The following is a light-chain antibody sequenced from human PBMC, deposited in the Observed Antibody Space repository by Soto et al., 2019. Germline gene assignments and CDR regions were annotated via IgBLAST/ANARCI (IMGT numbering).Light chain of an antibody. CDR2: GAS. CDR3: QQYYNWPYT. CDR1: QSVRSN. Sequence: EKVMTQSPATLSVSPGERATLSCRASQSVRSNLAWYQQKPGQAPRLLIYGASTRATGIPARFSGSGSGTEFTLTISSLQSEDFAVYYCQQYYNWPYTFGQGTKLEIK. V-gene: IGKV3-15*01. J-gene: IGKJ2*01.